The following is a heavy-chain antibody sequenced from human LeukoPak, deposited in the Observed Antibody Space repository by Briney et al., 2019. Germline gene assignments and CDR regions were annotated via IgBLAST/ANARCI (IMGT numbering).Heavy chain of an antibody. D-gene: IGHD6-13*01. J-gene: IGHJ2*01. CDR2: VAWDDYK. CDR1: GFSLNTPGTC. Sequence: SGPALVRPTQTLTLTCTFSGFSLNTPGTCVTWIRQPPGKALEWLARVAWDDYKYYSTSLETRLTISKDTSKNQVVLTMTNMDPVDTATYYCARIVRDDSSWYWYFDLWGRGTLVTVSS. CDR3: ARIVRDDSSWYWYFDL. V-gene: IGHV2-70*11.